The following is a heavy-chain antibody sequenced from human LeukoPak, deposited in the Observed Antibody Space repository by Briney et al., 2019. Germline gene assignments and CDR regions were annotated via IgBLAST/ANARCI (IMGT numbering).Heavy chain of an antibody. CDR2: IFTSGST. J-gene: IGHJ4*02. CDR3: AATPGYCSSTSCYWDFDY. V-gene: IGHV4-4*07. D-gene: IGHD2-2*01. CDR1: GGSISSYY. Sequence: SETLSLTCNVSGGSISSYYWSWIRQPAGKGLEWIGRIFTSGSTNYNPSLKSRVTISVDTSKNQFSLNLSSVTAADTAVYYCAATPGYCSSTSCYWDFDYWGQGTLVTVSS.